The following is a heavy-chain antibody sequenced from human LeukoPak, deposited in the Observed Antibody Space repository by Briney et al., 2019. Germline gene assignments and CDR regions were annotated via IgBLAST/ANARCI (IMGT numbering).Heavy chain of an antibody. CDR2: INHSGST. V-gene: IGHV4-34*01. CDR3: ASRRYITIFGVVIIYAFDI. CDR1: GGSFSGYY. Sequence: SETLSLTCAVYGGSFSGYYWSWIRQPPGKGLEWIGEINHSGSTNYNPSLKSRVTISVDTSKNQFSLKLSSVTAVDTAVYYCASRRYITIFGVVIIYAFDIWGQGTMVTVSS. D-gene: IGHD3-3*01. J-gene: IGHJ3*02.